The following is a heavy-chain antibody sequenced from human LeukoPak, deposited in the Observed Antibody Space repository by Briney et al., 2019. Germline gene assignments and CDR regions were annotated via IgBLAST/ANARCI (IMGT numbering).Heavy chain of an antibody. CDR1: GGSISSSSYY. Sequence: SETLSLTCTVSGGSISSSSYYWGWIRQPPGKGLEWIGSIYYSRSTYYNPSLKSRVTISVDTSKNHFSLKLSSVTAADTAVYYCARRTEYSSGWTFYFDYWGQGTLVTVSS. D-gene: IGHD6-19*01. J-gene: IGHJ4*02. CDR2: IYYSRST. V-gene: IGHV4-39*01. CDR3: ARRTEYSSGWTFYFDY.